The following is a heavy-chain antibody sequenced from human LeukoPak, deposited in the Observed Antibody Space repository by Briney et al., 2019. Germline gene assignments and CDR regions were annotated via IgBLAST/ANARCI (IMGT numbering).Heavy chain of an antibody. CDR2: IYSDYT. CDR1: GGPISDRTW. J-gene: IGHJ4*02. Sequence: PSETLSLTCAVSGGPISDRTWWSWVRQSPGRGLEWIAEIYSDYTNYNPSLKSRVDISVDKSKNHFSLKLSSLTAADTAVYYCVLGSGAILLEDWGPGTPVIVSS. V-gene: IGHV4-4*02. CDR3: VLGSGAILLED. D-gene: IGHD3-10*01.